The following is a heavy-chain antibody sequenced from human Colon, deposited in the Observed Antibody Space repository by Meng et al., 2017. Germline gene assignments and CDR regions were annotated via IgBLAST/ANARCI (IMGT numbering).Heavy chain of an antibody. J-gene: IGHJ4*02. CDR1: GGSINSADYY. CDR2: IHSSGNT. V-gene: IGHV4-30-4*01. D-gene: IGHD2-2*01. Sequence: QVQLQESGPGVVKPSQTLSLTCTISGGSINSADYYWNWIRQSPGKGLEWLGYIHSSGNTYYTPSLKSRLTVSLDTSKNQFSLRLTSVTAADTAVYYCARNPVIPDARTFDFWGQGALVTVSS. CDR3: ARNPVIPDARTFDF.